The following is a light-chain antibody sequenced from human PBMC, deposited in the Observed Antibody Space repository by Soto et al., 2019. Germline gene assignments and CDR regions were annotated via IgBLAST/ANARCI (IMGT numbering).Light chain of an antibody. Sequence: EILMTQSPATLSVSPGERATLSCRASQSLSRNLAWYQQKPGQAPRLLIYSASTRASGIPARFSGSGSGTEFTLPISRLQSEDFALYYCQHYNDWPPAFTFGPGTKVDL. CDR2: SAS. V-gene: IGKV3-15*01. CDR3: QHYNDWPPAFT. J-gene: IGKJ3*01. CDR1: QSLSRN.